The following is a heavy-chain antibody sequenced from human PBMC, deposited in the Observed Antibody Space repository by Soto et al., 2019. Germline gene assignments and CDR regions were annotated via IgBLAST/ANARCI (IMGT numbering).Heavy chain of an antibody. Sequence: EVQLLESGGGLVQPGGSLSLSCAASGFTFSSYAMSWVRQAPGKGLEWVSAISGSGGSTYYADSVKGRFTISRDNSKNTLYLQMNSLRAEDTAVYYCAKVPLWGRYRPPHFDYWCQGTLVTVSS. CDR1: GFTFSSYA. CDR3: AKVPLWGRYRPPHFDY. V-gene: IGHV3-23*01. D-gene: IGHD3-16*02. CDR2: ISGSGGST. J-gene: IGHJ4*02.